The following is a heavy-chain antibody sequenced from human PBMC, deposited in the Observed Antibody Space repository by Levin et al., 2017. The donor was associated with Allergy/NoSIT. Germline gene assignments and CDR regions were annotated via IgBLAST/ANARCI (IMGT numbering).Heavy chain of an antibody. D-gene: IGHD3-10*01. CDR3: ASLMVRGVIINY. CDR1: GGSISSSSYY. V-gene: IGHV4-39*01. Sequence: SETLSLTCTVSGGSISSSSYYWGWIRQPPGTGLEWIGSIYYSGSTYYNPSLKSRVTISVDTSKNQFSLKLSSVTAADTAVYYCASLMVRGVIINYWGQGTLVTVSS. CDR2: IYYSGST. J-gene: IGHJ4*02.